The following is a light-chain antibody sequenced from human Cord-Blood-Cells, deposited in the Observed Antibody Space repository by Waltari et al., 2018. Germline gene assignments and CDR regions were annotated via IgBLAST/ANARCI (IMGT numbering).Light chain of an antibody. CDR3: SSYTSSSTLV. CDR1: SSDVGGYNY. CDR2: DVS. Sequence: QSALTQPASVSGSPGQSITISCTGTSSDVGGYNYVSWYQQQPGKAPKLLLYDVSNRPSGVSNRFSGSKSGNTASLTISGLQAEDEADYYCSSYTSSSTLVFGGGTKLTVL. J-gene: IGLJ2*01. V-gene: IGLV2-14*01.